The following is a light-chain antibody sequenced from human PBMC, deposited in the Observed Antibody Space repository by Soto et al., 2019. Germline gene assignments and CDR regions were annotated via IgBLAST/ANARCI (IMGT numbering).Light chain of an antibody. V-gene: IGKV3-15*01. Sequence: EIVMTQSPATLSVSPGERATLSCRASQSVSSNLAWYQQKPGQAPRLLIYGESTRATGMPARFSGSGSGTEFTLTISSLQYEDFAVYYCQQYNNWPSWTFGQGTKVEIK. CDR2: GES. CDR1: QSVSSN. CDR3: QQYNNWPSWT. J-gene: IGKJ1*01.